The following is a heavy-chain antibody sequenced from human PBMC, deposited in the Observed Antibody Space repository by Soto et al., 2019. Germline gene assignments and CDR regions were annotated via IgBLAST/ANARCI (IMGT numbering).Heavy chain of an antibody. J-gene: IGHJ3*02. CDR3: ARARYCISTSCYSGGDAFDI. CDR2: ISYDGSNK. CDR1: GFTFSSYA. D-gene: IGHD2-2*01. Sequence: QVQLVESGGGVVQPGRSLRLSCAASGFTFSSYAMHWVRQAPGKGLEWVAVISYDGSNKYYADSVKGRFTISRDNSKNTRYLQMNSLRAEDTAVYYCARARYCISTSCYSGGDAFDIWGQGTMVTVSS. V-gene: IGHV3-30-3*01.